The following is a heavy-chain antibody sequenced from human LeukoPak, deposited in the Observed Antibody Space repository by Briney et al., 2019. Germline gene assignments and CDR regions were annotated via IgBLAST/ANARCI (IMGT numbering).Heavy chain of an antibody. CDR2: IYYSGST. D-gene: IGHD6-13*01. Sequence: SVTLSLTCTVSGGSVSSGSYYWSWIRQPPGKGLEWIGYIYYSGSTNYNPSLKSRVTISVDTSKNQFSLKLSSVTAADTAVYYCARGDRLYSSSWYSDAFDIWGQGTMVTVSS. V-gene: IGHV4-61*01. CDR3: ARGDRLYSSSWYSDAFDI. CDR1: GGSVSSGSYY. J-gene: IGHJ3*02.